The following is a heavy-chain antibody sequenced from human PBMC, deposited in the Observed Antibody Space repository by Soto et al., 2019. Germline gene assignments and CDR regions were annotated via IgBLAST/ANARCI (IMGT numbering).Heavy chain of an antibody. CDR1: GFTFSKYA. CDR3: AKRSEWLPYYFDY. CDR2: ISASGGTT. V-gene: IGHV3-23*01. Sequence: GGSLRLSCAASGFTFSKYAMSWVRQPPGKGLEWVSAISASGGTTYYGDSVKGRFTISRDNSKNTLYLQMNSLRAEDTAVYYCAKRSEWLPYYFDYWGQGTLVTVSS. D-gene: IGHD3-3*01. J-gene: IGHJ4*02.